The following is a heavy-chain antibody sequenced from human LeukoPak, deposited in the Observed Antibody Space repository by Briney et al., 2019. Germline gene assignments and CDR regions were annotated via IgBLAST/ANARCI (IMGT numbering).Heavy chain of an antibody. D-gene: IGHD2-2*01. V-gene: IGHV3-21*01. J-gene: IGHJ4*02. CDR2: ISSSSSYI. Sequence: GGPLRLSCAASGFTFSSYSMNWVRQAPGKGLGWVSSISSSSSYIYYADSVKGRFTISRDNAKNSLYLQMNSLRAEDTAVYYCARDRSEDIVVVPAAMLGGDYWGQGTLVTVSS. CDR1: GFTFSSYS. CDR3: ARDRSEDIVVVPAAMLGGDY.